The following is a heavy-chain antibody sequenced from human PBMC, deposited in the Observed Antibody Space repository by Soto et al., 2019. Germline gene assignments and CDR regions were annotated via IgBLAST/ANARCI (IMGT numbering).Heavy chain of an antibody. D-gene: IGHD5-12*01. CDR1: GFTFSSYS. CDR2: ISSSSSTI. Sequence: GESLKISCAASGFTFSSYSMNWVRQAPGKGLEWVSYISSSSSTIYYADSVKGRFTISRDNAKNSLYLQMNSLRAEDTAVYYCAREGGYEVHYYYYYYMDVWGKGTTVTVSS. V-gene: IGHV3-48*01. J-gene: IGHJ6*03. CDR3: AREGGYEVHYYYYYYMDV.